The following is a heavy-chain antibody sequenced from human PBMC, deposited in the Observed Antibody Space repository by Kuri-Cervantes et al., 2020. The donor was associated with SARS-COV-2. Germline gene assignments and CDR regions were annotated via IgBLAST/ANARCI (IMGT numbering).Heavy chain of an antibody. CDR2: ISAYNGNT. CDR3: AREVDCSSTSCYTPADYYYYYYMDV. J-gene: IGHJ6*03. Sequence: ASVKVSCKASGYTFTSYGISWVRQAPGQGLEWMGWISAYNGNTNYAQKLQGRVTMTTDTSTSTAYMELRSLRSDDTAVYYCAREVDCSSTSCYTPADYYYYYYMDVWGKGTTVTVSS. CDR1: GYTFTSYG. V-gene: IGHV1-18*01. D-gene: IGHD2-2*01.